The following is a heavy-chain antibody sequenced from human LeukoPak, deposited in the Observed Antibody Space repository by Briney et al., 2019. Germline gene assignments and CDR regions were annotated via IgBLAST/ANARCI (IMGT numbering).Heavy chain of an antibody. J-gene: IGHJ4*02. CDR3: ARGIQLWSREYYFDY. CDR2: IIPIFGTA. V-gene: IGHV1-69*05. D-gene: IGHD5-18*01. Sequence: ASVKVSCKASGGTFSSYAISWVRQAPGQGLEWMGGIIPIFGTANYAQKFQGRVTITTDESTSTAYMELSSLRSEDTAVYYCARGIQLWSREYYFDYWGQGTLVTVSS. CDR1: GGTFSSYA.